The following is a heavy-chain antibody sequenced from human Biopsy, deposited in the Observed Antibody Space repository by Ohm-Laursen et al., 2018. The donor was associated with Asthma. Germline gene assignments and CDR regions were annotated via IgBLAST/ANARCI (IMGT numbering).Heavy chain of an antibody. Sequence: TLSLTCTVSYGSITSGDYYWTWIRQHPGKGLEWIGFSYYSGSTYYNPSLKSRVRISIDTSKNQFSLKLSSVTAADTAVYYFARAQDYYDSRGYYRSFDYWGQGTLVTVSS. D-gene: IGHD3-22*01. CDR3: ARAQDYYDSRGYYRSFDY. CDR1: YGSITSGDYY. CDR2: SYYSGST. J-gene: IGHJ4*02. V-gene: IGHV4-31*03.